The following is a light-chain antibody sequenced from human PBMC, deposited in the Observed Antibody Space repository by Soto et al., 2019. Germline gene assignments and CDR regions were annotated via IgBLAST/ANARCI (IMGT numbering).Light chain of an antibody. J-gene: IGLJ2*01. Sequence: QSVLTQPASVSGSPGKSITISCTGTSSDIGAYNFVSWYQQHPGKAPKLMLYDVNIRPSGVSNRFSGSKSGNTASLTISGLQAEDEADYYCTSWTTSTTIIFGGGTKVTVL. CDR2: DVN. V-gene: IGLV2-14*03. CDR1: SSDIGAYNF. CDR3: TSWTTSTTII.